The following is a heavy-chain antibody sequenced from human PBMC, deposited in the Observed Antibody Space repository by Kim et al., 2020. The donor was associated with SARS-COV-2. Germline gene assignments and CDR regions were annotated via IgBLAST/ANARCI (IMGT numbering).Heavy chain of an antibody. CDR1: GGSFSGYY. J-gene: IGHJ6*01. V-gene: IGHV4-34*01. D-gene: IGHD3-10*01. CDR2: INHSGST. Sequence: SETLSLTCAVYGGSFSGYYWSWIRQPPGKGLEWIGEINHSGSTNYNPSLKSRVTISVDTSKNQFSLKLSSVTAADTAVYYCARAKYYGSGRYYTGPTYY. CDR3: ARAKYYGSGRYYTGPTYY.